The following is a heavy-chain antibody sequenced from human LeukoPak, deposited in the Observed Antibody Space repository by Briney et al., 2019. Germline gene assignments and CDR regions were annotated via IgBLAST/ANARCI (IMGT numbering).Heavy chain of an antibody. CDR3: AKDPGYSHTQGDAFDI. D-gene: IGHD5-18*01. J-gene: IGHJ3*02. Sequence: GGSLRLSCAASGFTFSSYAMSWVRQAPGKGLEWVSAISGSGGSTYYADSVKGRFTISRDNSKNTLYLQMNSLRAEDTAVYYCAKDPGYSHTQGDAFDIWGQGTMVTVSS. CDR2: ISGSGGST. CDR1: GFTFSSYA. V-gene: IGHV3-23*01.